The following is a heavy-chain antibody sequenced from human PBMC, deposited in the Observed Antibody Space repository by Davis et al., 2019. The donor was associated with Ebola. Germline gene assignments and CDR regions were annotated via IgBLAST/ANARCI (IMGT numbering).Heavy chain of an antibody. Sequence: GESPNTSCKCSGYLFTSYWLGWVRQLPGKGLEWVGIIYPGGSDISYSPSFQGQVTISADKSISTAYLQWSSLKASDTAMSYCAGGALWFGELLFTHEAFDIWGQGTMVTVSS. D-gene: IGHD3-10*01. V-gene: IGHV5-51*01. J-gene: IGHJ3*02. CDR2: IYPGGSDI. CDR1: GYLFTSYW. CDR3: AGGALWFGELLFTHEAFDI.